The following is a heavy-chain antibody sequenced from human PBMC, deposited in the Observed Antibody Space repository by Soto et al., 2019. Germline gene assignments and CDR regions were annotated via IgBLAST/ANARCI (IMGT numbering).Heavy chain of an antibody. CDR1: GYTFTNYG. D-gene: IGHD6-13*01. V-gene: IGHV1-18*01. CDR2: ISAYTDNP. J-gene: IGHJ6*02. CDR3: ARSYSSSWYLMVSYYYGMDV. Sequence: ASVKVSCKASGYTFTNYGVTWVRQAPGQGLEWMGWISAYTDNPNYAQKFQGRVTMTRNTSISTAYMELSSLRSEDTAVYYCARSYSSSWYLMVSYYYGMDVWGQGTTVTVSS.